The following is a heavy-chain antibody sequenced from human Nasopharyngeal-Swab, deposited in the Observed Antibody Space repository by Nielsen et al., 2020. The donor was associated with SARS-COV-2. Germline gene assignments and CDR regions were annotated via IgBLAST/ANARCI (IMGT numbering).Heavy chain of an antibody. CDR1: GFTFSDYY. CDR3: ARAGYSSSSWGLSGAFDI. CDR2: ISSSGSTI. Sequence: GESLKISCAASGFTFSDYYMSWIRQAPGKGLEWVSYISSSGSTIYYADSVKGRFTISRDNAKNSLYLQMNSLRAEDTAVYYCARAGYSSSSWGLSGAFDIWGQGTMVTVSS. D-gene: IGHD6-6*01. J-gene: IGHJ3*02. V-gene: IGHV3-11*04.